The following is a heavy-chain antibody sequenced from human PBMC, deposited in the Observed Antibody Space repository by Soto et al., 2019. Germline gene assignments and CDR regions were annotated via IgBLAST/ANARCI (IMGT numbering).Heavy chain of an antibody. CDR2: ISAYNGNT. V-gene: IGHV1-18*04. CDR3: AGFSSSPVTEDYGMDV. CDR1: GYTFTSYG. Sequence: ASVKVSCKASGYTFTSYGISWVRQAPGQGLEWMGWISAYNGNTNYAQKLQGRVTMTTDTSTSTAYMELRSLRSDDTAVYYCAGFSSSPVTEDYGMDVWGQGTTVTVSS. D-gene: IGHD6-13*01. J-gene: IGHJ6*02.